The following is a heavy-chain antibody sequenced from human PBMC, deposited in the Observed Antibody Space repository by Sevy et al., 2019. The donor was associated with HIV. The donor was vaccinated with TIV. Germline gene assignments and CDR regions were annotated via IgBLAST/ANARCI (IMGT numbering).Heavy chain of an antibody. J-gene: IGHJ4*02. CDR3: AKLQSGDCSRTSCRDYYFDY. Sequence: GGSLRLSCATSGFIFSNYAMSWVRQAPGKGLEWVSDISGSGGTTYYADAVRGRFTISRDNSKNTLYLQMDSLRAEDTAVYYCAKLQSGDCSRTSCRDYYFDYWGQGTLVTVS. V-gene: IGHV3-23*01. CDR1: GFIFSNYA. D-gene: IGHD2-2*01. CDR2: ISGSGGTT.